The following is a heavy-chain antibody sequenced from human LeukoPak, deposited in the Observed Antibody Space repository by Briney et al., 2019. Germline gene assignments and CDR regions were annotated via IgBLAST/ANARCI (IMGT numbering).Heavy chain of an antibody. Sequence: ASVKVSCKTSGYTFTGYYMHWVRQAPGQGLERMGWINPNSGGTNYAQKFQGWVTMTRDTSISTVYMELSRLRSDDTAVYYCARHSSRLWFGEWVRGAFDIWGQGTMVTVSS. J-gene: IGHJ3*02. CDR2: INPNSGGT. V-gene: IGHV1-2*04. D-gene: IGHD3-10*01. CDR3: ARHSSRLWFGEWVRGAFDI. CDR1: GYTFTGYY.